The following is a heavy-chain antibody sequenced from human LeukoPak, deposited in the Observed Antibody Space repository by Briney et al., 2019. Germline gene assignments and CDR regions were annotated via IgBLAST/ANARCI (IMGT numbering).Heavy chain of an antibody. Sequence: GGSLRLSCAASGFTFSSYGMHWVRQAPGKGLEWVAVISYDGSNKYYADSVKGRFTISRDNSKNTLYLQMNSLRAEDTAVYYCAKSSSSWYTTNRYYFDYWGQGTLVTVSS. CDR1: GFTFSSYG. CDR2: ISYDGSNK. V-gene: IGHV3-30*18. D-gene: IGHD6-13*01. CDR3: AKSSSSWYTTNRYYFDY. J-gene: IGHJ4*02.